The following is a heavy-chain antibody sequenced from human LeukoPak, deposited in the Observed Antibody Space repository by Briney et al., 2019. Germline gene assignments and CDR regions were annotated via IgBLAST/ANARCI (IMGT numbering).Heavy chain of an antibody. V-gene: IGHV4-34*01. CDR1: GGSFSGYY. Sequence: PPETLSLTCAVYGGSFSGYYWSWIRQPPGKGLEWIGEINHSGSTNYNPSLKSRVTISVDTSKNQFSLKLSSVTAADTAVYYCARGMGDHPTPSGGGPYNWFDPWGQGTLVTVSS. CDR3: ARGMGDHPTPSGGGPYNWFDP. J-gene: IGHJ5*02. CDR2: INHSGST. D-gene: IGHD2-15*01.